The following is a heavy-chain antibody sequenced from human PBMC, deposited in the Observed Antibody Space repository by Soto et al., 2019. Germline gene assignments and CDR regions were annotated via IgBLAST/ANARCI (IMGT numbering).Heavy chain of an antibody. Sequence: SETLSLTCTVSGGSISSGGYYWSWIRQHPGKGLEWIGEIYHSGTTNYNPSLSSRVTISVDKSKNQFSLKLSSVTAADTAVYYCARVGDSSGNNWFDPWGQGTLVTVSS. J-gene: IGHJ5*02. CDR1: GGSISSGGYY. CDR3: ARVGDSSGNNWFDP. D-gene: IGHD3-22*01. CDR2: IYHSGTT. V-gene: IGHV4-39*07.